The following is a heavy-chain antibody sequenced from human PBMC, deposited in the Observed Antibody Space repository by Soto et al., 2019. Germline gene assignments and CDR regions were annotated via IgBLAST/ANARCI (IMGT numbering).Heavy chain of an antibody. Sequence: QVQLQESGPGLVKPSETLSLTCTVSGGSLSSYYWTWIRQSPGKGLEWIGYVYFSGNTNYNPSLKRRVTISIDTSRNKFSLRLASVTAAATAFYYCGSVRPSGYVLSWGQGTLVTVSS. CDR3: GSVRPSGYVLS. CDR1: GGSLSSYY. CDR2: VYFSGNT. D-gene: IGHD6-25*01. J-gene: IGHJ5*02. V-gene: IGHV4-59*01.